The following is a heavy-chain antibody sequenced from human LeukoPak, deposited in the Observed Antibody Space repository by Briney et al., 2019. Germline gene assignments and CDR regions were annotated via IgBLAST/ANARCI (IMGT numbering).Heavy chain of an antibody. Sequence: ASVKVSCKASGYSFTGYYMHWVRQAPGQGLEWMGGIIPIFGTTNYAQMFQDRVTITADKSTSTAYMELSSLRSEDTAVYYCARVVGLTGYSSSWYSGYYYYTDVWGKGTTVTVSS. D-gene: IGHD6-13*01. CDR3: ARVVGLTGYSSSWYSGYYYYTDV. CDR1: GYSFTGYY. V-gene: IGHV1-69*06. CDR2: IIPIFGTT. J-gene: IGHJ6*03.